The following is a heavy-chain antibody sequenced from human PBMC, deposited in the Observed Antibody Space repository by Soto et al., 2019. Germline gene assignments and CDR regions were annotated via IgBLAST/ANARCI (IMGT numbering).Heavy chain of an antibody. CDR3: ARPSPDCSGGSCYLDY. Sequence: QVPLVQSGAEVKKPGSSVKVSCRASGGTFSSYTISWVRQAPGQGLEWMGGIIPIFGTANYAQKFQGRVTITADESTSTAYMELSSLRSEDTAVYYCARPSPDCSGGSCYLDYWGQGTLVTVSS. D-gene: IGHD2-15*01. CDR1: GGTFSSYT. J-gene: IGHJ4*02. V-gene: IGHV1-69*01. CDR2: IIPIFGTA.